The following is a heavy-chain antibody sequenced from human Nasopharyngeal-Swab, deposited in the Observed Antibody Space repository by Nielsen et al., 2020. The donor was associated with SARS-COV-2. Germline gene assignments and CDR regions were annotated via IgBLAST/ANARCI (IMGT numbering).Heavy chain of an antibody. CDR1: GGSISSSSYY. CDR2: IYYSGST. Sequence: SETLSLTCTVSGGSISSSSYYWGWIRQPPGKGLEWIGSIYYSGSTYYNPSLKSRATISVDTSKNQFSLKLSSVTAADTAVYYCARVAVVVSYYYYGMDVWGQGTTVTVSS. V-gene: IGHV4-39*07. J-gene: IGHJ6*02. D-gene: IGHD2-15*01. CDR3: ARVAVVVSYYYYGMDV.